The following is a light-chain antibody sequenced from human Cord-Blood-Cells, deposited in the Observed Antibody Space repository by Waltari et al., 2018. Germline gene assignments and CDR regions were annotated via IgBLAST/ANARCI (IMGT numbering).Light chain of an antibody. CDR1: SSDVGSYNL. J-gene: IGLJ3*02. V-gene: IGLV2-23*01. Sequence: QSALTQPASVSGSPGQSITISCTGTSSDVGSYNLVSWYQQHPGIAPQLMIYEGSKRPSGVSNRFSGSKSGNTASLTISGLQAEDEADYYCCSYAGSNWVFGGGTKLTVL. CDR2: EGS. CDR3: CSYAGSNWV.